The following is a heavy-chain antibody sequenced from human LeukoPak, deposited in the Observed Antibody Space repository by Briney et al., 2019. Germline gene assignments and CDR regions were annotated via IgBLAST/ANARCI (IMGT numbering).Heavy chain of an antibody. Sequence: GESLQISCKGSGYSINNYWIGWVRQMPGKGLEWMGIIYPGDSDTRYSPSFQGQVTISADKSISTAYLQWSSLKASDTAMYYCARLGDFWSMFDYWGQGTLVTVSS. J-gene: IGHJ4*02. CDR3: ARLGDFWSMFDY. V-gene: IGHV5-51*01. CDR2: IYPGDSDT. CDR1: GYSINNYW. D-gene: IGHD3-3*01.